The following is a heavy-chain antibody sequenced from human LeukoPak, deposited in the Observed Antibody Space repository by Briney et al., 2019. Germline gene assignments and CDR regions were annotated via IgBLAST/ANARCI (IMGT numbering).Heavy chain of an antibody. CDR2: IRSSGSTI. Sequence: PGGSLRLSCAAPGFTFSSYSMNWVRQAPGKGLEWVSYIRSSGSTIYYADSVKGRFTISRDNAKNSLYLQMNNLRDEDTAVYYCARDPNALDFWGQGTLVTVSS. CDR3: ARDPNALDF. V-gene: IGHV3-48*02. J-gene: IGHJ4*02. CDR1: GFTFSSYS.